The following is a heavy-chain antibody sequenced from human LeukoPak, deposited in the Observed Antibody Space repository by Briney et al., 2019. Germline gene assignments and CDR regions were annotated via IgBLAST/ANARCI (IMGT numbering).Heavy chain of an antibody. CDR1: GFTFSNAW. V-gene: IGHV3-15*01. CDR2: IRSKSDGGTT. D-gene: IGHD6-13*01. J-gene: IGHJ4*02. Sequence: PGVSLRLSCAASGFTFSNAWMSWVRQAPGKGLEWVGRIRSKSDGGTTDYAAPVNGRFSISRDDSRNTVFLQMNSLKTEDTAVYYCTIDGSPTRTSRWYGYFDYWGQGTLVT. CDR3: TIDGSPTRTSRWYGYFDY.